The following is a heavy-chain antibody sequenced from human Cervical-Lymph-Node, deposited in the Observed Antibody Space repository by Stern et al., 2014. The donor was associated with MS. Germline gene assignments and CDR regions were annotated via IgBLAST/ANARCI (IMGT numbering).Heavy chain of an antibody. V-gene: IGHV4-59*01. J-gene: IGHJ4*02. CDR2: IYYSGSA. Sequence: VQLKESGPGLVKPSETLSLTCTVSGVSLSSFYWSWIRKSPGKGLEWIGYIYYSGSANYNPSLKSRFTLSVDTSRNQFSLKLSSAAAVDTAVYYCASSRQVWLPFDYWGQGIQVTVAS. CDR3: ASSRQVWLPFDY. D-gene: IGHD3-9*01. CDR1: GVSLSSFY.